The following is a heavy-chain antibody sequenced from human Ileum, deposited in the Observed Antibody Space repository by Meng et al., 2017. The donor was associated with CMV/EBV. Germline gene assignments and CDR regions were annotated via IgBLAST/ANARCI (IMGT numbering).Heavy chain of an antibody. CDR3: ARGTKYGSGNWFDP. J-gene: IGHJ5*02. CDR2: IYSNGNN. V-gene: IGHV4-4*07. Sequence: QDSRPRLVSPSGTLSSTCRFAGDSNRSYSCSVIRQPAGKGLEWIGRIYSNGNNNYNPSLESRVTMSVDTSKNHFSLKLNSVTAADTAVYYCARGTKYGSGNWFDPWGQGTLVTVSS. CDR1: GDSNRSYS. D-gene: IGHD3-10*01.